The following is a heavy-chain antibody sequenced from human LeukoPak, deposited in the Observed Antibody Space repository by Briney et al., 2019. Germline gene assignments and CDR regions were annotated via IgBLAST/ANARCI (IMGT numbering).Heavy chain of an antibody. J-gene: IGHJ5*02. D-gene: IGHD2-21*02. CDR3: ARALCGGDCYGILLRFDP. V-gene: IGHV4-30-4*01. CDR2: IYYSGST. Sequence: SQTLSLTCTVSGGSISSGDYYWSWIRQPAGKGLEWIGYIYYSGSTYYNPSLKSRVTISVDTSKNQFSLKLSSVTAADTAVDYCARALCGGDCYGILLRFDPWGQGTLVTVSS. CDR1: GGSISSGDYY.